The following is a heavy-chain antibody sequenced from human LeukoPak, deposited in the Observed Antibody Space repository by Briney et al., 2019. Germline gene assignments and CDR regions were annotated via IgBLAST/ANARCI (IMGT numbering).Heavy chain of an antibody. Sequence: VASVKVSCKASGGTFRSYAISWVRQAPGQGLEWMGGIIPIFGTANYAQKFQGRVTITADESTSTASMELSSLRSEDTAVYYCARELRDRAVAGRGPFDYWGQGTLVTVSS. CDR1: GGTFRSYA. D-gene: IGHD6-19*01. CDR2: IIPIFGTA. V-gene: IGHV1-69*01. J-gene: IGHJ4*02. CDR3: ARELRDRAVAGRGPFDY.